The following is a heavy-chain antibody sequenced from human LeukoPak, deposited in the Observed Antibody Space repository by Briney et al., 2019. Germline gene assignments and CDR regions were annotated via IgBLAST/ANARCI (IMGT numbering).Heavy chain of an antibody. J-gene: IGHJ4*02. CDR2: ISYDGSNK. Sequence: GGSLRLSCAASGFTFSSYAMHWVRQAPGKGLEWVAVISYDGSNKYYADSVKGRFTISRDNSKNTLYLQMNSLRAEDTAVYYCAREGCDGTWIQLCIQTFLLDYWGQGTLVTVSS. CDR1: GFTFSSYA. V-gene: IGHV3-30*04. D-gene: IGHD5-18*01. CDR3: AREGCDGTWIQLCIQTFLLDY.